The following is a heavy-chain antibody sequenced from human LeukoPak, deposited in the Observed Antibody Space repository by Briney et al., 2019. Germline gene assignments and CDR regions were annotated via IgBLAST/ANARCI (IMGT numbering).Heavy chain of an antibody. CDR1: GGSISSGGYY. CDR2: IYYSGCT. D-gene: IGHD2-15*01. V-gene: IGHV4-31*03. Sequence: SETLSLTCTVSGGSISSGGYYWSWIRQHPGKGLEWIGYIYYSGCTYYNPSLKSRVTISVDTSKNQFSLKLSSVTAADTAVYYCARDRYCSGGSCYGYGMDVWGQGTTVTVSS. CDR3: ARDRYCSGGSCYGYGMDV. J-gene: IGHJ6*02.